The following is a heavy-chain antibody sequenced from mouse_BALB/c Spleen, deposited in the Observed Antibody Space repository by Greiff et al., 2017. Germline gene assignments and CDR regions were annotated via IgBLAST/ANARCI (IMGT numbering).Heavy chain of an antibody. CDR1: GYSFTGYF. D-gene: IGHD1-1*01. CDR3: ARTTVVAPGFAY. V-gene: IGHV1-20*02. CDR2: INPYNGDT. Sequence: VQLQQSGPELVKPGASVKISCKASGYSFTGYFMNWVMQSHGKSLEWIGRINPYNGDTFYNQKFKGKATLTVDKSSSTAHMELRSLASEDSAVYYCARTTVVAPGFAYWGQGTLVTVSA. J-gene: IGHJ3*01.